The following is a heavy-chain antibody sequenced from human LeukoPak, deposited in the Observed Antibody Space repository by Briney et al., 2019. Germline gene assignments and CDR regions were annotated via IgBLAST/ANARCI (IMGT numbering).Heavy chain of an antibody. CDR1: GFTVSSNY. V-gene: IGHV3-53*01. CDR3: ARTSDYYYYGMGV. Sequence: GGSLRLSCAASGFTVSSNYMSWVRQAPGKGLEWVSVIYSGGSTYYADSVKGRFTISRDNSKNTLYLQMNSLRAEDTAVYYCARTSDYYYYGMGVRGKGTTVTVSS. J-gene: IGHJ6*04. CDR2: IYSGGST.